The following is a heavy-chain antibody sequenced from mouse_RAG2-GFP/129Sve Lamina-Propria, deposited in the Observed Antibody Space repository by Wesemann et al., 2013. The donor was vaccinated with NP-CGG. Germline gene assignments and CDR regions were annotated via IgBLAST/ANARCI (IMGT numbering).Heavy chain of an antibody. CDR2: ISSGSSTI. CDR1: GFTFSDYG. Sequence: EYGGGLVKPGGSLKLSCAASGFTFSDYGMHWVRQAPEKGLEWVAYISSGSSTIYYADTVKGRFTISRDNAKNTLFLQMTSLRSEDTAMYYCARSDYGDYDWFAYWGQGTLVTVSA. V-gene: IGHV5-17*01. D-gene: IGHD2-13*01. CDR3: ARSDYGDYDWFAY. J-gene: IGHJ3*01.